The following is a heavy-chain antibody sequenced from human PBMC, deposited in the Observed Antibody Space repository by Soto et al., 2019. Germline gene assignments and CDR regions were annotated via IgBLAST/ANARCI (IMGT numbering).Heavy chain of an antibody. V-gene: IGHV1-3*01. J-gene: IGHJ4*02. CDR3: ARDHIVATNVVY. CDR2: INAGNGNT. D-gene: IGHD5-12*01. Sequence: ASVKVSCKASGYTFTSYAMHWVRQAPGQRLEWMGWINAGNGNTKYSQKFQGRVTITRDTSASTAYMELSSLRSEDTAVYYCARDHIVATNVVYWGQGTLVTVSS. CDR1: GYTFTSYA.